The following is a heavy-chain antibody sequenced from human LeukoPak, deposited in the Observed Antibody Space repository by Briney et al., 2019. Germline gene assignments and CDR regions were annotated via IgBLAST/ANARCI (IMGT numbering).Heavy chain of an antibody. CDR2: TYYRSKWYN. CDR1: GDSVSSNSAA. D-gene: IGHD1-14*01. J-gene: IGHJ5*02. Sequence: SQTLSLTCAISGDSVSSNSAAWNWIRQSPSRGLEWLGRTYYRSKWYNDYAVSVKSRITINPDTSKNQFSLQLNSVTPEDTAVYYCARDQWRIIRGTIVVQLPPASNWFDPWGQGTLVTVSS. CDR3: ARDQWRIIRGTIVVQLPPASNWFDP. V-gene: IGHV6-1*01.